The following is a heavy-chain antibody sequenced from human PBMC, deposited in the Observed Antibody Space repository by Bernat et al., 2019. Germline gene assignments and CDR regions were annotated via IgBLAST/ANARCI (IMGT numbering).Heavy chain of an antibody. CDR2: ISYDGSNK. V-gene: IGHV3-30*01. CDR3: ARDVLRLALYYYYMDV. Sequence: QVQLVESGGGVVQPGRSLRLSCAASGFTFSSYAMHWVRQAPGKGLEWVAVISYDGSNKYYADPVKGRFTISRDNSKNTLYLQMNSLRAEETAVYYCARDVLRLALYYYYMDVWGKETTFTVSS. CDR1: GFTFSSYA. J-gene: IGHJ6*03. D-gene: IGHD3-3*01.